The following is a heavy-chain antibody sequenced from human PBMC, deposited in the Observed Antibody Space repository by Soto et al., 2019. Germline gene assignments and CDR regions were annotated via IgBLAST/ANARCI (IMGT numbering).Heavy chain of an antibody. CDR2: IYYSGST. Sequence: SETLCLTCTVSGGSISSYYWSWIRQPPGKGLEWIGYIYYSGSTNYNPSLKSRVTISVDTSKNQFSLKLSSVTAADTAVYYCARVRPDIAAAGKNNWFDPWGQGTLVTVSS. V-gene: IGHV4-59*01. D-gene: IGHD6-13*01. J-gene: IGHJ5*02. CDR3: ARVRPDIAAAGKNNWFDP. CDR1: GGSISSYY.